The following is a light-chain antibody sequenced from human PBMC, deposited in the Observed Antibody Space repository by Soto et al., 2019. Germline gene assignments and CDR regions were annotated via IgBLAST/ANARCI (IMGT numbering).Light chain of an antibody. CDR2: DAS. J-gene: IGKJ4*01. Sequence: EIVVTQSPATLSLSPGERATLSCRASQSVSSYLAWYQQKPGQAPRLLIYDASNRATGIPARFSGSGSGTDFTLTISSLEPEDFAVYYCQQSSNWPLTFGGGTKVDIK. V-gene: IGKV3-11*01. CDR3: QQSSNWPLT. CDR1: QSVSSY.